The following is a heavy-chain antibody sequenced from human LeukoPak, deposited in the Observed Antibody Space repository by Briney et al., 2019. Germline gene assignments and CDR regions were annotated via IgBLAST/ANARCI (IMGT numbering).Heavy chain of an antibody. CDR3: LRDYNPGGGLAP. CDR2: ISPDGGEI. V-gene: IGHV3-7*01. CDR1: GFTFSSYW. D-gene: IGHD1-14*01. Sequence: GGSLRLSCAASGFTFSSYWMHWVRQAPGKGLEWVASISPDGGEIHYVDSVKGRFTISRDNAKNSLFLQMNSLTAEDTAVHYCLRDYNPGGGLAPGGRGTLVTVS. J-gene: IGHJ4*02.